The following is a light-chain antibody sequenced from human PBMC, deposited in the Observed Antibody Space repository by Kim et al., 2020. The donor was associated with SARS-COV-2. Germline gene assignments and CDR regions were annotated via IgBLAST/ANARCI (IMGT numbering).Light chain of an antibody. CDR1: QSGGSSY. CDR3: QQYGNAPHT. V-gene: IGKV3-20*01. J-gene: IGKJ1*01. CDR2: GAY. Sequence: GERATLPCRASQSGGSSYSAGYQQNPGQAPRLLIYGAYSRATGVPDRFSGRGSGTDFTLTITRLEPEDFAVYYCQQYGNAPHTFGQGTKVDIK.